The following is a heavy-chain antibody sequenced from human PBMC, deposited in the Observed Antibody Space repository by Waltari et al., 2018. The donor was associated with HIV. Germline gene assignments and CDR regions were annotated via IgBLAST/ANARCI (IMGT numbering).Heavy chain of an antibody. J-gene: IGHJ4*02. D-gene: IGHD3-22*01. V-gene: IGHV4-59*11. Sequence: QVHLQESGPGLVKPSETLSLTCSVSGASISAHYWRWIRQPPGKGLEWIGNVHYTGTTKYNPSLMSRVAISVDTSQAQFSLRLNSVTAADTAVYYCARVKAYYYDNSGFYFFDYWGRGSLVTVSS. CDR1: GASISAHY. CDR2: VHYTGTT. CDR3: ARVKAYYYDNSGFYFFDY.